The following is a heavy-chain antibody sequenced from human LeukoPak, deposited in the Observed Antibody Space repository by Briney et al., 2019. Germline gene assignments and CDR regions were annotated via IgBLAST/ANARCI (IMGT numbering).Heavy chain of an antibody. D-gene: IGHD2-15*01. CDR3: AKEACGGSCYSDYFDY. CDR1: GFTFSNYG. Sequence: PGGSLRLSCAASGFTFSNYGMHWVRQAPGKGLEWVAVSSYDGGTKYYADSVKGRFTISRDNSKDTLYLQMISLRAEDMAVYYCAKEACGGSCYSDYFDYWGQGTLVTVSS. J-gene: IGHJ4*02. CDR2: SSYDGGTK. V-gene: IGHV3-30*18.